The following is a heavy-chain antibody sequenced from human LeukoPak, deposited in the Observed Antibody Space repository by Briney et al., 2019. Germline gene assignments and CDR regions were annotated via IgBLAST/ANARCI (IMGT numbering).Heavy chain of an antibody. CDR1: GHSIINSYY. Sequence: SEALSLTCTVSGHSIINSYYWGWIRQPPGKGLEWMGSIYYSGSTYYNPSLKSRVTISVDTSKNQFSLKLSSVTAADTAVYYCARQETSITIFGVVSYSKPFDYWGQGTLVTVSS. D-gene: IGHD3-3*01. J-gene: IGHJ4*02. CDR3: ARQETSITIFGVVSYSKPFDY. CDR2: IYYSGST. V-gene: IGHV4-39*01.